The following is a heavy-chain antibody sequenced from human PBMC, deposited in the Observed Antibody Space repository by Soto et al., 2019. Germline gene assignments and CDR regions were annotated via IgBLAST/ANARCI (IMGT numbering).Heavy chain of an antibody. V-gene: IGHV4-4*07. CDR1: HGSLSPHY. J-gene: IGHJ4*02. D-gene: IGHD6-13*01. CDR3: ARARANSWYDFDS. Sequence: QVQLRESGPGLVKSSETLSLTCTVSHGSLSPHYWSWIRQPAGKGLEWVGRVFSSWITKYNPSLRSRVTMSVETSKNLFSLNLTSVTAADTAIYYCARARANSWYDFDSWGRGVPVTVSS. CDR2: VFSSWIT.